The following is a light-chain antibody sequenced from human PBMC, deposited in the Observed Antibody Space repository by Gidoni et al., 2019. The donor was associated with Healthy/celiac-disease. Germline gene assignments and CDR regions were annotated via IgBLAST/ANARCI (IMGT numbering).Light chain of an antibody. J-gene: IGKJ2*01. CDR2: AAS. V-gene: IGKV1-9*01. CDR1: QGISSY. CDR3: QQRNSYPRYT. Sequence: DIQLPQSPSFLSASVGDRVTITCRASQGISSYLAWNQQKPGKAPKLLIYAASTLQSGVPSRFSGSGSGTDFTLTISMLQPEDFATYCRQQRNSYPRYTFGQGTKLEIK.